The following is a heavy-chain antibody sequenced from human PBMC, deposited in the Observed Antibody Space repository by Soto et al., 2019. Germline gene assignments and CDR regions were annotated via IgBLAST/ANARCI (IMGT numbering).Heavy chain of an antibody. CDR2: IYYSGST. J-gene: IGHJ6*02. Sequence: SETLSLTCTVSGGSISSGDYYWSWIRQPPGKGLEWIGYIYYSGSTYYNPSLKSRVTISVDTSKNQFSLKLSSVTAADTAVYYCARDSLGGTLRFLEWLPNYYYGMDVWGQGTPVTAP. D-gene: IGHD3-3*01. CDR1: GGSISSGDYY. V-gene: IGHV4-30-4*01. CDR3: ARDSLGGTLRFLEWLPNYYYGMDV.